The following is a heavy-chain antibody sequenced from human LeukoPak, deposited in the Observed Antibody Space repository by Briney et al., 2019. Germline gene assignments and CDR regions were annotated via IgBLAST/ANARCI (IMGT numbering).Heavy chain of an antibody. Sequence: ASVKVSCKASGGTFSSYAISWVRQTPGQGLEWMGGIIPIFGTANYAQKFQGRVTITADESTSTAYMELSSLRSEDTAVYYCARVARVHSSWTYYYYGMDVWGQGTTVTVSS. J-gene: IGHJ6*02. V-gene: IGHV1-69*13. D-gene: IGHD6-13*01. CDR3: ARVARVHSSWTYYYYGMDV. CDR2: IIPIFGTA. CDR1: GGTFSSYA.